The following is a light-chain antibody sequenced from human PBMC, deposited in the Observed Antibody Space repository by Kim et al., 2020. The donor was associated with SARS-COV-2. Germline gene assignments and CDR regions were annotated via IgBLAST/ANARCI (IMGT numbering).Light chain of an antibody. Sequence: QSVTISCTETSSDIGAYKSVSWYQQRPGKAPKLMIYEVNRRPSGVPDRFSGSKSGNTASLTVSGLQAEDEADYYCTSYAGSNNLDVFGTGTKVTVL. J-gene: IGLJ1*01. CDR1: SSDIGAYKS. CDR2: EVN. CDR3: TSYAGSNNLDV. V-gene: IGLV2-8*01.